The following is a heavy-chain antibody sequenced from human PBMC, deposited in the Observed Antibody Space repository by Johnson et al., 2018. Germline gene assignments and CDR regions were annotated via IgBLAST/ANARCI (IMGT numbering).Heavy chain of an antibody. Sequence: VQLVQSGGALVQPGRSLRLSCVASAFTFDDYDMHWVRQAPGKGLEWVSGITWNSVTITYADSVRGRFTISRDNAKNSLYLQRNSLRNEDTAFYYCAKEYSSGGYPYAFDIWGQGTMVTVSS. D-gene: IGHD6-19*01. CDR1: AFTFDDYD. J-gene: IGHJ3*02. CDR3: AKEYSSGGYPYAFDI. V-gene: IGHV3-9*01. CDR2: ITWNSVTI.